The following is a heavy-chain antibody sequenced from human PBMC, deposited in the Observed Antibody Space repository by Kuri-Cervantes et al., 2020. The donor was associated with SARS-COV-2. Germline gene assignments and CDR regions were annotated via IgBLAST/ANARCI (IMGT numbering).Heavy chain of an antibody. J-gene: IGHJ4*02. CDR2: FDPEDGET. CDR1: GYTLTELS. Sequence: ASVKVSCKVSGYTLTELSMHWVRQAPGKGLEWMGGFDPEDGETIYAQKFQGRVTMTEDTSTDTAYMELSSLRSEDTAVYYCATDILDPRYSKRLDYWGQGTLVTVSS. V-gene: IGHV1-24*01. D-gene: IGHD2-15*01. CDR3: ATDILDPRYSKRLDY.